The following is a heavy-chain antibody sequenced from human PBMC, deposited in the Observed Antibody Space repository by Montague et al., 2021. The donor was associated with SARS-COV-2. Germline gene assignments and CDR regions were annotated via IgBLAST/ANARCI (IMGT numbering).Heavy chain of an antibody. Sequence: PALVKPTQTLTLTCTFSGFSLSTSGMCVSWIRQPPGKALEWLARIDWDDDKYYSTSLKTRLTISKDTSKNQVVLTMTNMDPVDTATYYCARTAERDYTGYYYYAMDVWGQGTTVTVS. CDR1: GFSLSTSGMC. D-gene: IGHD3-16*01. J-gene: IGHJ6*02. CDR2: IDWDDDK. CDR3: ARTAERDYTGYYYYAMDV. V-gene: IGHV2-70*11.